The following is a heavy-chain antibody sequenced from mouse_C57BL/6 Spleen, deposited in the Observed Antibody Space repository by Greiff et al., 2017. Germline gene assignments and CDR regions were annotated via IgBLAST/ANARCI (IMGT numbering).Heavy chain of an antibody. CDR1: GFTFSSYA. J-gene: IGHJ1*03. V-gene: IGHV5-9-1*02. CDR2: ISSGGDYI. CDR3: TREEEDDYDGRPSGGFDV. Sequence: EVNVVESGEGLVKPGGSLKLSCVASGFTFSSYAMSWVRQTPEKRLEWVAYISSGGDYIYYADTVKGRFTISRDNARNTLYLQMSSRKSEDTAMYYCTREEEDDYDGRPSGGFDVWGTGTTVTVSS. D-gene: IGHD2-4*01.